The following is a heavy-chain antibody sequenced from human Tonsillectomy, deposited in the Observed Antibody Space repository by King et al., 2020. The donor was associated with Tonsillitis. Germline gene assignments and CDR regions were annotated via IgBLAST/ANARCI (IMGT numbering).Heavy chain of an antibody. CDR3: AKAGTIFRYYFDY. Sequence: VQLVESGGGLVQPGGSLRLSCAASGFPFSSYAMSWVRQAPGKGLEWVSAISGSGGSRYYVDSVKGRFTISRDNSKNTLYLQMNSLRAEDTAVYYCAKAGTIFRYYFDYWGQGTLVTVSS. D-gene: IGHD3-3*01. CDR2: ISGSGGSR. J-gene: IGHJ4*02. V-gene: IGHV3-23*04. CDR1: GFPFSSYA.